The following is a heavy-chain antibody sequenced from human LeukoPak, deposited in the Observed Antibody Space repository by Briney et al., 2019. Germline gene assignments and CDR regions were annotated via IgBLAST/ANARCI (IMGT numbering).Heavy chain of an antibody. V-gene: IGHV3-48*02. CDR2: ISSSGSTI. Sequence: PTGGSLRLSCAASGFTFSSYNMNWVRQAPGKGLEWVSYISSSGSTIYYPDSVKGRFTISRDNAKNSLFLQMNSLRDEDTAVYYCARGSGSGDWGVINGKAYFHYWGQGTLVTVSS. D-gene: IGHD3-10*01. CDR1: GFTFSSYN. J-gene: IGHJ1*01. CDR3: ARGSGSGDWGVINGKAYFHY.